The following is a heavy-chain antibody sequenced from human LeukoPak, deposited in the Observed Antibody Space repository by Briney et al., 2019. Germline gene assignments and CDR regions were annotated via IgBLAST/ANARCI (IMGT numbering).Heavy chain of an antibody. J-gene: IGHJ4*02. V-gene: IGHV3-7*01. CDR2: IKNDGTVK. Sequence: GGSLRLSCAASGFTFSYHWMTWVRQAPGEGLEWVANIKNDGTVKNYVDSVKGRFTISRDNAKNTLYLQMNSLRAEDTAVYYCAREISTNGGRYFDYWGQGTLVTVSS. CDR1: GFTFSYHW. D-gene: IGHD5/OR15-5a*01. CDR3: AREISTNGGRYFDY.